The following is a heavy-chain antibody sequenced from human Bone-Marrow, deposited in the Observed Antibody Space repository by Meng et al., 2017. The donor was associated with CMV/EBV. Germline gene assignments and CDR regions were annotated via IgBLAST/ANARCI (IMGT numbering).Heavy chain of an antibody. CDR3: ARMYYDFWSGYYETIYYFEY. CDR1: GYTFTGYY. D-gene: IGHD3-3*01. V-gene: IGHV1-2*02. J-gene: IGHJ4*02. CDR2: INPNSGGT. Sequence: ASVKVSCKASGYTFTGYYMHWVRQAPGQGLEWMGWINPNSGGTNYAQKFQGRVTMTRDTSISTAYMELSRLRSDDTAVYYCARMYYDFWSGYYETIYYFEYWGQGTLVNVAA.